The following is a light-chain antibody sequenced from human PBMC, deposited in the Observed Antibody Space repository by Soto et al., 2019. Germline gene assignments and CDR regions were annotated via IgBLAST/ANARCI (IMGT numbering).Light chain of an antibody. V-gene: IGLV2-14*01. CDR2: EVS. CDR3: SSYTRSSTLV. CDR1: SSDVGGYNY. J-gene: IGLJ1*01. Sequence: QSALTQPASVSGSPGQSITISCTGTSSDVGGYNYVSWYQQHPGKAPKLMIYEVSNRPSGVSNRFSGSKSGNTAYLTISGLPAEDEADYYCSSYTRSSTLVFGTGTKVTVL.